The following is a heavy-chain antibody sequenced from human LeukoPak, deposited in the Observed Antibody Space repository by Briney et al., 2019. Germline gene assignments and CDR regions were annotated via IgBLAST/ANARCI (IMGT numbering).Heavy chain of an antibody. J-gene: IGHJ4*02. V-gene: IGHV4-34*01. CDR1: GGSFSGYY. D-gene: IGHD1-20*01. CDR2: INHSGST. CDR3: ARASNNWNYFDY. Sequence: SETLCLTCAVYGGSFSGYYWSWIRQPPGKGLEWIGEINHSGSTNYKPSLKSRITTSVDTSKNQFSLKLNSVTAADTAVYYCARASNNWNYFDYWGQGTLVTVSS.